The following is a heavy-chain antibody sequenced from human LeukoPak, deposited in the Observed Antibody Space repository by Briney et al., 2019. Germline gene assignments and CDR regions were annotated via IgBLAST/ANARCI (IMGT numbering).Heavy chain of an antibody. CDR1: GFTVSSNS. Sequence: GGSLRLSCTVSGFTVSSNSMSWVRQAPGKGLEWVSFIYSDNTHYSDSVKGRFTISRDNSKNTLYLQMNSLRAEDTAVYYCAKVWARGYDYVWGSYRPRYYFDYWGQGTLVTVSS. D-gene: IGHD3-16*02. J-gene: IGHJ4*02. CDR2: IYSDNT. CDR3: AKVWARGYDYVWGSYRPRYYFDY. V-gene: IGHV3-66*03.